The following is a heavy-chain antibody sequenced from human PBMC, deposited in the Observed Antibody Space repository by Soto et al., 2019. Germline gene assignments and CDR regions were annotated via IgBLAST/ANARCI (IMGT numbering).Heavy chain of an antibody. CDR2: ISSDGSKT. J-gene: IGHJ5*02. CDR3: AKDSYDILASFYPNWFDP. Sequence: QVQLVQSGGGVVQPGGSLRLSCEASGFSFSNSAMHWVRQAPGKGLEWVVVISSDGSKTYYGDSVKGRLTISRDNSKNTLYLQMNSLRPEDTAVYYCAKDSYDILASFYPNWFDPWGQGTLVSVSS. V-gene: IGHV3-30*18. D-gene: IGHD3-9*01. CDR1: GFSFSNSA.